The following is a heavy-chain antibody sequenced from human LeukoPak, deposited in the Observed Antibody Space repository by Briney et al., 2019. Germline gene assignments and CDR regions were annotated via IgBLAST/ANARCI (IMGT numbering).Heavy chain of an antibody. CDR1: GGSISSGGYY. D-gene: IGHD3-22*01. V-gene: IGHV4-31*03. J-gene: IGHJ4*02. CDR2: IYYSGST. CDR3: ARVFSSGYFRFDY. Sequence: SQTLSLTCTVSGGSISSGGYYWSWIRQHPGKGLEWIGYIYYSGSTYYNPSLKSRVTISVDTSKNQSSLKLSSVTAADTAVYYCARVFSSGYFRFDYWGQGTLVTVSS.